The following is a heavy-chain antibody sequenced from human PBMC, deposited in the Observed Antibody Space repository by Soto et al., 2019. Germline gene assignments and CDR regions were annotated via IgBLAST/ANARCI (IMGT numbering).Heavy chain of an antibody. D-gene: IGHD3-10*01. Sequence: QVQLVESGGGVVQPARSLTLSCAASGFTFSSYVIHWVRQTPDKGLEWVAFISRDGSKTYYADSVKGRFTISRDNSKNTVYLEMNSLRAEDTAVYYCARDDEGGSDCDLGYWGQGTLVTVSS. CDR2: ISRDGSKT. V-gene: IGHV3-30-3*01. CDR1: GFTFSSYV. J-gene: IGHJ4*02. CDR3: ARDDEGGSDCDLGY.